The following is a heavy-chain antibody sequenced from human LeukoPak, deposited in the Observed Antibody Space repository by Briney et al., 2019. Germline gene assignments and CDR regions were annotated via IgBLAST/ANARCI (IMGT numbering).Heavy chain of an antibody. V-gene: IGHV1-69*13. J-gene: IGHJ4*02. D-gene: IGHD2-15*01. Sequence: ASVKVSCKASGGTFSSYAISWVRQAPGQGLEWMGGIIPIFGTANYAQKFQGSVTITADESTSTAYMELSSLRSEDTAVYYCASFGYCSGGSCYSEGYWGQGTLVTVSS. CDR2: IIPIFGTA. CDR1: GGTFSSYA. CDR3: ASFGYCSGGSCYSEGY.